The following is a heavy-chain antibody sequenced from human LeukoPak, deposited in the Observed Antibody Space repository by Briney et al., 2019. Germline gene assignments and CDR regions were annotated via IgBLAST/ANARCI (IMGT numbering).Heavy chain of an antibody. V-gene: IGHV4-59*01. Sequence: SETLSLTCTVSGGSISSYYWRWIRQPQGMGLEWIGYIYYSGSTSYNPSLKSRVTISVDTSKNQFSLNLSSVTAADTAVYYCARSARSNYDRWGQGTLVTVSS. CDR3: ARSARSNYDR. CDR2: IYYSGST. J-gene: IGHJ4*02. D-gene: IGHD4-11*01. CDR1: GGSISSYY.